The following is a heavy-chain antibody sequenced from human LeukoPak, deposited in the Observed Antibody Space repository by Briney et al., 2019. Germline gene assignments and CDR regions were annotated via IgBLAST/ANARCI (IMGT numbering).Heavy chain of an antibody. J-gene: IGHJ5*02. CDR2: ISWNSGSI. Sequence: PGGSLRLSCAASGFTFDDYAMHWVRQAPGKGLEWVSGISWNSGSIGYADSVKGRFTISRDNAKNSLYLQMNSLRAEDTALYYCAKDIAAAGTRVFDPWGQGTLVTVSS. V-gene: IGHV3-9*01. D-gene: IGHD6-13*01. CDR3: AKDIAAAGTRVFDP. CDR1: GFTFDDYA.